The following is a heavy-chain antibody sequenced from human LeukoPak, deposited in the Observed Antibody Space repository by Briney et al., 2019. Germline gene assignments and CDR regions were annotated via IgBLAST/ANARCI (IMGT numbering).Heavy chain of an antibody. J-gene: IGHJ5*02. CDR3: ARHLGDGYNYWFDP. CDR1: GGSISSYY. Sequence: SETLSLTCTVSGGSISSYYWSWIRQPPGKGLEWIGYIYYSGSTNYNPSLKSRVAISVDTSKNQFSLKLSSVTAADTAVYYCARHLGDGYNYWFDPWGQGTLVTVSS. V-gene: IGHV4-59*08. CDR2: IYYSGST. D-gene: IGHD5-24*01.